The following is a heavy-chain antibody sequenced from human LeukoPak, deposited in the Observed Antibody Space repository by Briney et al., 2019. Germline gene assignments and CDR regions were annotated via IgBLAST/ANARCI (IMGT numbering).Heavy chain of an antibody. D-gene: IGHD1-26*01. J-gene: IGHJ3*02. Sequence: GGSLRLSCAASGFTFSSYAMNWVRQAPGKGLEWVSIVSGSGDITFYADSVKGRFTISRDNSKNTLYLQMSSLRAEDTAVYYCAKKVGGIYAFDMWGQGTMDTVSS. V-gene: IGHV3-23*01. CDR1: GFTFSSYA. CDR3: AKKVGGIYAFDM. CDR2: VSGSGDIT.